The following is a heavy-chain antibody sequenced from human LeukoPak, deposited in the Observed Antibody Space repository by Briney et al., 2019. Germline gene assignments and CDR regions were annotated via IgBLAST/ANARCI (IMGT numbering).Heavy chain of an antibody. D-gene: IGHD3-3*01. Sequence: ASVKVSCKASGYTFTSYGISWVRQAPGQGLEWMGIINPSGGSTSYAQKFQGRVTMTRDTSTSTVYMELSSLRSEDTAVYYCARGRYYDFWSGPAAVDVWGKGTTVTVSS. V-gene: IGHV1-46*01. J-gene: IGHJ6*04. CDR3: ARGRYYDFWSGPAAVDV. CDR1: GYTFTSYG. CDR2: INPSGGST.